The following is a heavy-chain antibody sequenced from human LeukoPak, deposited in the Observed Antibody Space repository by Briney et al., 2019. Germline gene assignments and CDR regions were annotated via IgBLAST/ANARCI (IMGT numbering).Heavy chain of an antibody. CDR3: SRREVRRVTWYYFDY. Sequence: GESMKFSCKGSGYSFTSYWIGWVRQMPRKGREWLGIIYPADSNIRYSPSFQGQVTISADKSISTAYLQWSSLKASDTAMYYCSRREVRRVTWYYFDYWGQRTLVTVSS. CDR1: GYSFTSYW. D-gene: IGHD3-10*01. J-gene: IGHJ4*02. V-gene: IGHV5-51*01. CDR2: IYPADSNI.